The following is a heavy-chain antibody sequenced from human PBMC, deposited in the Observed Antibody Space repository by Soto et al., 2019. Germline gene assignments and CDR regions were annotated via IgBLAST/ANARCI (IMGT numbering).Heavy chain of an antibody. CDR1: GGSISSYY. J-gene: IGHJ2*01. CDR3: ARAPPTFYYYDSLWYFDL. CDR2: IYYSGST. Sequence: QVQLQESGPGLVKPSETLSLTCTVSGGSISSYYWSWIRQPPGKGLEWIGYIYYSGSTNYNPSLKSRVTISVDTSKNQFSLKLSSVTAADTAVYYCARAPPTFYYYDSLWYFDLWGRGTLVTVSS. D-gene: IGHD3-22*01. V-gene: IGHV4-59*01.